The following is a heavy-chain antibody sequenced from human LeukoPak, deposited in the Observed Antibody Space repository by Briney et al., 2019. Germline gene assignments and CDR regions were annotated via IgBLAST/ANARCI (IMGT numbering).Heavy chain of an antibody. CDR3: AKDLSWYYGSGSPVWFDP. V-gene: IGHV3-23*01. CDR2: ISGSGGST. Sequence: PGGSLRLSCAASGFTFSSYAMSWVRQAPGKGLEWVSAISGSGGSTYYADSVKGRFTISRDNSKNTLYLQMNSLRAGDTAVYYCAKDLSWYYGSGSPVWFDPWGQGTLVTVSS. J-gene: IGHJ5*02. CDR1: GFTFSSYA. D-gene: IGHD3-10*01.